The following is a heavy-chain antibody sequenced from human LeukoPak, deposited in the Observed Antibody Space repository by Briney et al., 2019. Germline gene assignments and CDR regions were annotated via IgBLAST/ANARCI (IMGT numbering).Heavy chain of an antibody. CDR1: GGTFSSYA. J-gene: IGHJ4*02. D-gene: IGHD4-11*01. Sequence: ASVKVSCKASGGTFSSYAISWVRQAPGQGLEWMGGIIPIFGTANYAQKFQGRVTITADESTSTAYMELSSLRSEDTAVYYCARDPDYTPQDYSNYASHAHYDPNYFDYWGQGTLVTVSS. CDR3: ARDPDYTPQDYSNYASHAHYDPNYFDY. CDR2: IIPIFGTA. V-gene: IGHV1-69*01.